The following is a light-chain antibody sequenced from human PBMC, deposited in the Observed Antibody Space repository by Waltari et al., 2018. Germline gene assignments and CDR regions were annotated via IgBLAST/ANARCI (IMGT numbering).Light chain of an antibody. CDR3: QQHNGY. V-gene: IGKV1-5*03. CDR1: QSIDSW. Sequence: DLQMTQSPSTLSASVGDRVTIPCRASQSIDSWLAWYQQKPGKAPKVLIYKASSLQSGVPSRFSGSGSGTEFTLTISSLQPDDFATYYCQQHNGYFGGGTKVEIK. CDR2: KAS. J-gene: IGKJ4*01.